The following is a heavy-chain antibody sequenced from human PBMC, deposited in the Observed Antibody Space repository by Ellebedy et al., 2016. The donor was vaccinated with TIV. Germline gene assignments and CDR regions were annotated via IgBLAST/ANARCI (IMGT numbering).Heavy chain of an antibody. Sequence: MPSETLSLTCTVSGVSMDSYYWTWIRQSAGKAPEWIGRIYYTGITNYNPSLKSRITMSFDVSKRQFSLKLTSMTAAGSAVYYCAKRTGGRPPFGLDVWGPGITVNISS. J-gene: IGHJ6*02. CDR3: AKRTGGRPPFGLDV. V-gene: IGHV4-4*07. CDR2: IYYTGIT. CDR1: GVSMDSYY. D-gene: IGHD1-14*01.